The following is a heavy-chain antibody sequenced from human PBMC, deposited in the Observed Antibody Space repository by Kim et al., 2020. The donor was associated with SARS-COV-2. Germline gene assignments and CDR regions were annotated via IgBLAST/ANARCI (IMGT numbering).Heavy chain of an antibody. J-gene: IGHJ4*02. D-gene: IGHD1-26*01. Sequence: SSTFQSKVTITRDTSATTAYMELSSLRSEDTAVYYCARSLKIVGPTTVNYWGQGTLVTVSS. V-gene: IGHV1-3*01. CDR3: ARSLKIVGPTTVNY.